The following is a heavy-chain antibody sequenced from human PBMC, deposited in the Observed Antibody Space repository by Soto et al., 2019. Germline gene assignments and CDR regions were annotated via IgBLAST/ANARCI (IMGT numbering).Heavy chain of an antibody. V-gene: IGHV3-30*18. CDR1: GFTFSSYG. CDR3: AKDYYSYGPHHFDY. CDR2: ISYDGSNK. Sequence: GGSLRLSCAASGFTFSSYGMHWVRQAPGKGLEWVAVISYDGSNKYYADSVKGRFTISRDNSKNTLYLQMNSLRDDDTAVYYCAKDYYSYGPHHFDYWGQGTLVTVSS. D-gene: IGHD5-18*01. J-gene: IGHJ4*02.